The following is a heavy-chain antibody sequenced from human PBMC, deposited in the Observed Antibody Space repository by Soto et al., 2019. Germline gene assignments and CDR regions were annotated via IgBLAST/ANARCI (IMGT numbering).Heavy chain of an antibody. V-gene: IGHV3-30*18. D-gene: IGHD6-19*01. CDR3: AKDIWGDSSGWYLLTRYYYGMDV. Sequence: PGGSLRLSCAASGFPFSSYGMHWVRQAPGKGLEWVAVISYDGSNKYYADSVKGRFTISRDNSKNTLYLQMNSLRAEDTAVYYCAKDIWGDSSGWYLLTRYYYGMDVWGQGTTVTVSS. J-gene: IGHJ6*02. CDR2: ISYDGSNK. CDR1: GFPFSSYG.